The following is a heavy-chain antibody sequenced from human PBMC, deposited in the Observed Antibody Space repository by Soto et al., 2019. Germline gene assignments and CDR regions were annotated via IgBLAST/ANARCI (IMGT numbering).Heavy chain of an antibody. Sequence: EVQLLESGGGLVQPAGSLRLSCAASGFPLSTYGMTWVRQAPGKGLEWVSAITGTGGNTYYVDSVKGRFTSSRDNSKDMLYLQVNSLRVADTAVYYCARIRGYWYGLDVWGQGTTVTGSS. V-gene: IGHV3-23*01. CDR1: GFPLSTYG. D-gene: IGHD2-8*02. J-gene: IGHJ6*02. CDR3: ARIRGYWYGLDV. CDR2: ITGTGGNT.